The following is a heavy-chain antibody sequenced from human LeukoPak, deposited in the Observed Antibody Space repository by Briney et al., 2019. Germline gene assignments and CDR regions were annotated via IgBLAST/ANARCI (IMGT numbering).Heavy chain of an antibody. Sequence: GGSLRLSCAASGFTFSSYAMSWVRQAPGKGLEWVSAISGSGGSTYYADSVKGRFTISRDNSKNTLYLQMNSLRAEDTAVYYCAKCEMARRWLQTKYYFDYWGQGTLVTVSS. CDR2: ISGSGGST. J-gene: IGHJ4*02. V-gene: IGHV3-23*01. CDR3: AKCEMARRWLQTKYYFDY. D-gene: IGHD5-24*01. CDR1: GFTFSSYA.